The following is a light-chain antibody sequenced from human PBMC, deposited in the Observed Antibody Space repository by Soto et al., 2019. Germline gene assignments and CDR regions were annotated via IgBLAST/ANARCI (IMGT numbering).Light chain of an antibody. J-gene: IGKJ2*01. CDR1: ESISNW. CDR3: QQYKSYSYT. V-gene: IGKV1-5*01. Sequence: DIQMTQYPSILSASVGDRVAITCRASESISNWFAWYQQKPGKAPKVLIYDASRLQSGVPERFSGSGSGTEFTLTISSLQAEDIATYYCQQYKSYSYTFGQGTNLEI. CDR2: DAS.